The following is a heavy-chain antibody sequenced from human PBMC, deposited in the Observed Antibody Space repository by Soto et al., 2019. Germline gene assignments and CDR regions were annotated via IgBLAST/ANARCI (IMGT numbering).Heavy chain of an antibody. J-gene: IGHJ4*02. CDR1: GGSISSSSYY. V-gene: IGHV4-39*01. CDR2: IYYSGSN. D-gene: IGHD3-16*01. Sequence: PSEALSLSCNVSGGSISSSSYYWGWIRQPPGKGLEWIGSIYYSGSNYYNPTLKSRVTISVDTSKCQCAVKLSSVTAADTAVYYCARNSCSRGEYYFDYWGQATLVNVAS. CDR3: ARNSCSRGEYYFDY.